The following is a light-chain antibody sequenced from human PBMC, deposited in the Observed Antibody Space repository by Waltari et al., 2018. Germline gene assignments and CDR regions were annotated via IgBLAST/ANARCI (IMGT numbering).Light chain of an antibody. J-gene: IGKJ5*01. CDR3: QQANSFPIT. CDR2: AAS. Sequence: DIQLTQSPSSLSASVGHSVTITCRTSQDISPWLAWYQHKPGKAPKLLIYAASSLQSGVPSRFSGSGSGTDFTLTISSLQPEDFATYYCQQANSFPITFGQGTRLEIK. V-gene: IGKV1-12*01. CDR1: QDISPW.